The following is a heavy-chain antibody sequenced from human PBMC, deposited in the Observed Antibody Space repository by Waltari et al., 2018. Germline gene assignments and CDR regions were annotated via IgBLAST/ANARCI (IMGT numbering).Heavy chain of an antibody. CDR3: ARGSKFGDYGDLDY. V-gene: IGHV1-69*01. D-gene: IGHD4-17*01. CDR1: GAVFENYA. J-gene: IGHJ4*02. Sequence: VQLVQSGAEVKKPGSSVRVSCKTSGAVFENYAISWVRQAPGKGLVWMGGIIPMFNNPNYAQRFEGTITITADESTSTGYMELTGLTSEDTAIYYCARGSKFGDYGDLDYWGQGTLVTVS. CDR2: IIPMFNNP.